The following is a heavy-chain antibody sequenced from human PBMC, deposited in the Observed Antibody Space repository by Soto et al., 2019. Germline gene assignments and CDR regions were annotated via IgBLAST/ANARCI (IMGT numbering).Heavy chain of an antibody. J-gene: IGHJ5*02. CDR1: GFTFSSYA. CDR2: ISYDGSNK. D-gene: IGHD3-22*01. V-gene: IGHV3-30-3*01. Sequence: SLRLSCAASGFTFSSYAMHWVRQAPGKGLEWVAVISYDGSNKYYADSAKGRFTISRDNSKNTLYLQMNSLRAEDTAVYYCARDYYDDSSGYQSWGQGTLDTVSS. CDR3: ARDYYDDSSGYQS.